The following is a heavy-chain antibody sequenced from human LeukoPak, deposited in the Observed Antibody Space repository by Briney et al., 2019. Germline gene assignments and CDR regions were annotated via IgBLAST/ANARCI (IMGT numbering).Heavy chain of an antibody. V-gene: IGHV1-18*01. D-gene: IGHD2-2*01. CDR1: GYTFTSYG. CDR3: ARGVNNIVVVPAAGGLGFDP. CDR2: ISAYNGNT. Sequence: GASVKVSCKASGYTFTSYGISWVRQAPGQGLEWMGWISAYNGNTNYAQKLHGRVTMTTDTSTSTAYMELRSLRSDDTAVYYCARGVNNIVVVPAAGGLGFDPWGQGTLVTVSS. J-gene: IGHJ5*02.